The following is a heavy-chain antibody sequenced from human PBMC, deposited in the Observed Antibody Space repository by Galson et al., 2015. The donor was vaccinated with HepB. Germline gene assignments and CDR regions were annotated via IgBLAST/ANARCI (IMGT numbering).Heavy chain of an antibody. CDR1: GFTFSSYA. Sequence: SLRLSCAASGFTFSSYAMSWVRQAPGKGLEWVSAISGSGGSTYYADSVKGRFTISRDNSKNTLYLQMNSLRAEDTAVYHCAKYSSSWYSGSYFDYWGQGTLVTVSS. J-gene: IGHJ4*02. CDR2: ISGSGGST. CDR3: AKYSSSWYSGSYFDY. D-gene: IGHD6-13*01. V-gene: IGHV3-23*01.